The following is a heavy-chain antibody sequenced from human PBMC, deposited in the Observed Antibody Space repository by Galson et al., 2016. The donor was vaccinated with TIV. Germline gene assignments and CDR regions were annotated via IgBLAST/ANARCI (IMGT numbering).Heavy chain of an antibody. CDR1: GFTFSIFA. CDR3: TKVPSSGFSYYYGLDV. Sequence: SLRLSCAASGFTFSIFAMTWVRQAPGMGLEWVSAISGGGGSTYYADSVKGRFTVSRGNSKNTVFLQMNSLRAEDTAVYYCTKVPSSGFSYYYGLDVWGQGTTVTVSS. CDR2: ISGGGGST. J-gene: IGHJ6*02. V-gene: IGHV3-23*01. D-gene: IGHD3-22*01.